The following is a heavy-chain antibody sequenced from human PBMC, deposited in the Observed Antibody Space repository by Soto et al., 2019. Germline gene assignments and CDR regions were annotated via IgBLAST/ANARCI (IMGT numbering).Heavy chain of an antibody. CDR1: GFTFSSYA. Sequence: PGGSLRLSCAASGFTFSSYAMHWVRQAPGKGLEWVAVISYDGSNKYYADSVKGRFTISRDNSKNTLYLQMNSLRAEDTAVYYCAREVQKWFPRAGMDVWGQGTTVTVSS. V-gene: IGHV3-30-3*01. J-gene: IGHJ6*02. CDR2: ISYDGSNK. CDR3: AREVQKWFPRAGMDV. D-gene: IGHD3-22*01.